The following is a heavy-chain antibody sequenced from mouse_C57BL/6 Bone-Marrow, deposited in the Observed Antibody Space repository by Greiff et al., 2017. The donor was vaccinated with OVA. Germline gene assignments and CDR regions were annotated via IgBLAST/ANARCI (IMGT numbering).Heavy chain of an antibody. CDR3: ARGDDYDDGVPAY. CDR1: GYTFTSYW. D-gene: IGHD2-4*01. J-gene: IGHJ3*01. V-gene: IGHV1-64*01. CDR2: IHPNSGST. Sequence: QVQLQQPGAELVKPGASVKLSCKASGYTFTSYWMHWVKQRPGQGLEWIGMIHPNSGSTNYNEKFKSKATLTVDKSSSTAYMQLSSLTSEDSAVYYWARGDDYDDGVPAYWGQGTLVTVSA.